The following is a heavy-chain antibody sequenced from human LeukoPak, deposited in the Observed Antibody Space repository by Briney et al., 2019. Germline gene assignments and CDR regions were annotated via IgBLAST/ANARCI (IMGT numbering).Heavy chain of an antibody. D-gene: IGHD3-3*01. J-gene: IGHJ5*02. CDR3: ARSYDFWSGWFDP. CDR2: IYYSGST. Sequence: PSETLSLTCTVSGGSISSYYWSWIRQPPGKGLEWIGYIYYSGSTNYNPSLKSRVTISVDTSKNQFSLKLSSVTAADTAVYYCARSYDFWSGWFDPWGQGTLVTVSS. CDR1: GGSISSYY. V-gene: IGHV4-59*01.